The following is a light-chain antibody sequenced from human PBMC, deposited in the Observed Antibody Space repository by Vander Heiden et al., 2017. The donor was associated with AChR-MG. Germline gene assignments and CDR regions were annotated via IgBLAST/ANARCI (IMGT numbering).Light chain of an antibody. CDR2: KGS. CDR3: RQGKPWLRT. Sequence: DGVMTQSPLSLPVTLGQPASIPCRSSQRLVYSDGNTSLNWSQQRPGQSPRRLIYKGSIRYLGVPDRFSGSGPGTDFTLRISRMMAAALGVYDCRQGKPWLRTFGQGTKLELK. V-gene: IGKV2-30*01. J-gene: IGKJ1*01. CDR1: QRLVYSDGNTS.